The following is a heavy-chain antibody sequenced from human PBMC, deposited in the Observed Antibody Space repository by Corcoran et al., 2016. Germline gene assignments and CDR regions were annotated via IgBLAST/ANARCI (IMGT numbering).Heavy chain of an antibody. Sequence: QVQLVESGGGVVQPGRSLRLSCAASGFTFSNFGMHWVRQAPGKGLEWVGVIWYDGSNKYYGDSVKGRFTISIDQSKNMLYLQMNSLRAEDTAVYYCARDRNAGGYFDYWGQGALVTVPS. V-gene: IGHV3-33*01. CDR1: GFTFSNFG. D-gene: IGHD1-26*01. CDR2: IWYDGSNK. CDR3: ARDRNAGGYFDY. J-gene: IGHJ4*02.